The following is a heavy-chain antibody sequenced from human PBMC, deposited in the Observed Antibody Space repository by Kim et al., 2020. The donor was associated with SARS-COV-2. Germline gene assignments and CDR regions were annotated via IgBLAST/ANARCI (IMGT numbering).Heavy chain of an antibody. J-gene: IGHJ4*02. D-gene: IGHD3-10*01. Sequence: YHPPLKSRVTISVDQSKNQFPRKLSSVTAADTAVYYCARPWGYRGADSDYWGQGTLVTVSS. CDR3: ARPWGYRGADSDY. V-gene: IGHV4-39*01.